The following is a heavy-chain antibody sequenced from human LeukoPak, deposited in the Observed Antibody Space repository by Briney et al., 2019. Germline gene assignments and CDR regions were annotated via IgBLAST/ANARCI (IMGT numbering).Heavy chain of an antibody. Sequence: GGSLRLSCAASEFTFSNNWMSWVRQAPGKGPEWVASIKEDGSIKYYVDSVKGRFTISRDISKNTLYLQMNSLRAEDTAVYYCVGQLEDWGQGTLVTVSS. V-gene: IGHV3-7*03. J-gene: IGHJ4*02. CDR1: EFTFSNNW. CDR2: IKEDGSIK. D-gene: IGHD6-6*01. CDR3: VGQLED.